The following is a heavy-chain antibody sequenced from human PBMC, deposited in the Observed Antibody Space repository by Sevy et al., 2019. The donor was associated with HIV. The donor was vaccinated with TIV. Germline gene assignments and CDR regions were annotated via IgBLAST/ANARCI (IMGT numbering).Heavy chain of an antibody. CDR2: TYYKSKWYN. D-gene: IGHD3-10*01. Sequence: SQTLSLTCAISGDSVSTYSAAWNWIRQSPSRGLEWLGRTYYKSKWYNDYALSVKSRISINPDTPKNQIPLQLNSGTPEDTAVYYCARESRWFFFHFDYWGQGTLVTVSS. V-gene: IGHV6-1*01. CDR1: GDSVSTYSAA. CDR3: ARESRWFFFHFDY. J-gene: IGHJ4*02.